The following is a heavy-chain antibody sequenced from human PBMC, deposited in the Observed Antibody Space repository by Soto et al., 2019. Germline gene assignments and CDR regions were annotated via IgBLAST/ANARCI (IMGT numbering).Heavy chain of an antibody. CDR2: INHSGST. CDR3: ARVGWFGELGNWFDP. Sequence: ASETLSLTCAVYGGSFSGYYWSWIRQPPGKGLEWIGEINHSGSTNYNPSLKSRVTISVDTSKNQFSPKLSSVTAADTAVYYCARVGWFGELGNWFDPWGQGTLVTVSS. D-gene: IGHD3-10*01. CDR1: GGSFSGYY. V-gene: IGHV4-34*01. J-gene: IGHJ5*02.